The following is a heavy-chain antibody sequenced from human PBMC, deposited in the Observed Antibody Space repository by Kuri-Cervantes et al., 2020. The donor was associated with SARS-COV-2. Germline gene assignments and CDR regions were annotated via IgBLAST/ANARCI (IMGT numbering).Heavy chain of an antibody. Sequence: GSLRLSCTVSGGSISSSSYYWGWFRQPPGKGLEWIGSIYYSGSTYYNPSLKSRVTISVDTSKNQFSLKLSSVTAADTAVYYCARELGVPAATYFDYWGQGTLVTVSS. CDR2: IYYSGST. J-gene: IGHJ4*02. V-gene: IGHV4-39*07. CDR1: GGSISSSSYY. D-gene: IGHD2-2*01. CDR3: ARELGVPAATYFDY.